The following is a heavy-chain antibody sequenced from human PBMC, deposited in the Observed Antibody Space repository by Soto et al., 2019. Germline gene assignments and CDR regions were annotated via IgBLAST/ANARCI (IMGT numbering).Heavy chain of an antibody. CDR2: IKSKTDGGTT. D-gene: IGHD3-22*01. CDR1: GFTSSNAW. V-gene: IGHV3-15*07. Sequence: GVSLRLSCAASGFTSSNAWMNWVRQAPGKGLEWVGRIKSKTDGGTTDYAAPVKGRFTISRDDSKNTLYLQMNSLKTEDTAVYYCTTDPVTMIVVVPSSGWGQGTLVTVSS. CDR3: TTDPVTMIVVVPSSG. J-gene: IGHJ4*02.